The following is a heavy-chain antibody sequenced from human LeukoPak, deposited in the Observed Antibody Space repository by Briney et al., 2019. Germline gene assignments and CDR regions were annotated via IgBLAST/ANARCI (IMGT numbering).Heavy chain of an antibody. Sequence: GKSLTLSCAASGFTFNNYGMHWVRQAPGKGLEWVAVISYDGRNIHYPDSVKGRFTISRDISTDTLWLQMDSLRTEDTAVYYCAKGPLRGTAAAIDYWGQGTLVTVSS. J-gene: IGHJ4*02. CDR1: GFTFNNYG. D-gene: IGHD2-2*01. V-gene: IGHV3-30*18. CDR3: AKGPLRGTAAAIDY. CDR2: ISYDGRNI.